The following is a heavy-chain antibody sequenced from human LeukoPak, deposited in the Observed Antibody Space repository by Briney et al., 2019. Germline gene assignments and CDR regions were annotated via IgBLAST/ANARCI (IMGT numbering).Heavy chain of an antibody. J-gene: IGHJ4*02. V-gene: IGHV1-2*02. CDR1: GYTFTSYG. D-gene: IGHD2-2*01. CDR2: IIPNSGGT. Sequence: ASVKVSCKASGYTFTSYGISWVRQAPGQGLEWMGWIIPNSGGTNYAQKFQGRITVTRDTSISTAYMELSRLRSDDTAVYFCAREGYCSTTSCPPDSWGQGTLVTVSS. CDR3: AREGYCSTTSCPPDS.